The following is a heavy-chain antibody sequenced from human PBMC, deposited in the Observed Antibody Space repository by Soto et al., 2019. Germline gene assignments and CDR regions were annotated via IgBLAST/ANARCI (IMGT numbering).Heavy chain of an antibody. CDR2: ISNNGNT. D-gene: IGHD2-21*02. V-gene: IGHV4-30-4*01. CDR3: VRENGDIEDFDY. Sequence: QVQLQESGPGLVKPSETLSLTCTVSGGSINSGDYYWNWIRQPPGKGLEWIGYISNNGNTYYNSSLKSRLTISVDTSKNQFSLKLTSVTAADTAVYYCVRENGDIEDFDYWGQGALVTVSS. CDR1: GGSINSGDYY. J-gene: IGHJ4*02.